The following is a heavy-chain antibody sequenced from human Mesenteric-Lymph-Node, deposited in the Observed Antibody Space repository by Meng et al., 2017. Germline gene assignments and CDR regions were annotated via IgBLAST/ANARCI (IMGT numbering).Heavy chain of an antibody. CDR1: GYSFTTYW. J-gene: IGHJ4*02. CDR3: ARHAGKGYSSSWSEYYFDY. CDR2: IYPGDSDT. V-gene: IGHV5-51*07. Sequence: GESLKISCQGIGYSFTTYWIAWVHQVPGKGLEWMGMIYPGDSDTRYSPSFQGHVTISAAKSVYSAYLQWSSLKASDTAMYYCARHAGKGYSSSWSEYYFDYWGQGTLVTVSS. D-gene: IGHD6-13*01.